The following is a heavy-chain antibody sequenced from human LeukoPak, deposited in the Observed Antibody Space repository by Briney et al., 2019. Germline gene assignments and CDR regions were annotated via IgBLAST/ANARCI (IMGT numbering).Heavy chain of an antibody. J-gene: IGHJ6*02. Sequence: PGRSLRLSCAASGFTFSSYSMNWVRQAPGKGLEWVSSISSSSSYIYYADSVKGRFTISRDNAKNSLYLQMNSLRAEDTAVYYCARGGYSSSWSYHYYYYYGMDVWGQGTTVTVSS. V-gene: IGHV3-21*01. CDR2: ISSSSSYI. D-gene: IGHD6-13*01. CDR3: ARGGYSSSWSYHYYYYYGMDV. CDR1: GFTFSSYS.